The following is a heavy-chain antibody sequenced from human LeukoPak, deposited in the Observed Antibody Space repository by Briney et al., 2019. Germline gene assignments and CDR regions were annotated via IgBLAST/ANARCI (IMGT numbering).Heavy chain of an antibody. CDR3: ARGWLAETTVVTPYNY. CDR2: ISAYNGNT. V-gene: IGHV1-18*01. Sequence: GASVKVSCKASGYSFTSYGISWVRQAPGQGLEWMGWISAYNGNTNYAQRLQGRVTITAVESMSTAYMELSSLRSEDTAVYYCARGWLAETTVVTPYNYWGQGTLVTVSS. D-gene: IGHD4-23*01. CDR1: GYSFTSYG. J-gene: IGHJ4*02.